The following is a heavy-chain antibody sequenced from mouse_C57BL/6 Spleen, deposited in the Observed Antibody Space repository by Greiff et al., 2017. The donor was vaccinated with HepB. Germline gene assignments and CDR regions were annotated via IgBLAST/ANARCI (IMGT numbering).Heavy chain of an antibody. V-gene: IGHV1-80*01. D-gene: IGHD5-1*01. CDR3: ARRRNLDLPYWYFDV. Sequence: VQLQESGAELVKPGASVKISCKASGYAFSSYWMNWVKQRPGKGLEWIGQIYPGDGDTNYNGKFKGKATLTADKSSSTAYMQLSSLTSEDSAVYFWARRRNLDLPYWYFDVWGTGTTVTVSS. CDR1: GYAFSSYW. J-gene: IGHJ1*03. CDR2: IYPGDGDT.